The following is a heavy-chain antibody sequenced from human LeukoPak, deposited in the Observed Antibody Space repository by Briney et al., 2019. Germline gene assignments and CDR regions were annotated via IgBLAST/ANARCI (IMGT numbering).Heavy chain of an antibody. D-gene: IGHD1-26*01. CDR3: ARDRSGVAYSFDY. J-gene: IGHJ4*02. CDR1: GGSISSYY. CDR2: IYYSGST. V-gene: IGHV4-59*01. Sequence: SETLSLTCTVSGGSISSYYWSWIRQPPGKGLEWIGYIYYSGSTKYNPSLKSRVTISVDTSKNQFSLKLSSVTAADTAVYYCARDRSGVAYSFDYWGQGTLVTVSS.